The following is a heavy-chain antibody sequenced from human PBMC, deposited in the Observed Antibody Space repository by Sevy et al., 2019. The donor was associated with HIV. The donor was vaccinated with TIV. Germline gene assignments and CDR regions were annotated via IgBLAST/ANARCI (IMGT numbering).Heavy chain of an antibody. CDR3: ARKMELLVPDY. CDR1: GFSFSIYW. CDR2: MKQDGSEE. D-gene: IGHD2-21*02. V-gene: IGHV3-7*01. J-gene: IGHJ4*02. Sequence: GGSLRLSCAASGFSFSIYWMSWVRQAPGKGLEWVATMKQDGSEEDYVDSVKGRFTISRDNAKNSLYLQMNSLRAEDTAVYYCARKMELLVPDYWGQGTLVTVSS.